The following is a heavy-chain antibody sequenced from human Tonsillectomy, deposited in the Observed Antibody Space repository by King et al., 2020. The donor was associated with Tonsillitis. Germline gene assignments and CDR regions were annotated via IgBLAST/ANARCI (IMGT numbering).Heavy chain of an antibody. D-gene: IGHD6-13*01. CDR2: ISWNSGSI. V-gene: IGHV3-9*01. CDR3: ARARSAAGRTYYYYGMDV. J-gene: IGHJ6*02. Sequence: VQLVESGGGLVQPGRSLRLSCAASGFSFDDYAMHWVRQVPGKGLEWVSGISWNSGSIGYADSVKRRFTISRDNAKNSLYLQMSSLRPEETALYYCARARSAAGRTYYYYGMDVWGQGTTVSVSS. CDR1: GFSFDDYA.